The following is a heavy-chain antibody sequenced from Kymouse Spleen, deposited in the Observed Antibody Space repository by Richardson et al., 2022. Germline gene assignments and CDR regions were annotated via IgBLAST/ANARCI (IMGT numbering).Heavy chain of an antibody. J-gene: IGHJ6*02. Sequence: QVQLVESGGGVVQPGRSLRLSCAASGFTFSSYGMHWVRQAPGKGLEWVAVIWYDGSNKYYADSVKGRFTISRDNSKNTLYLQMNSLRAEDTAVYYCASGRITMVRGVIHYYYYGMDVWGQGTTVTVSS. D-gene: IGHD3-10*01. V-gene: IGHV3-33*01. CDR3: ASGRITMVRGVIHYYYYGMDV. CDR1: GFTFSSYG. CDR2: IWYDGSNK.